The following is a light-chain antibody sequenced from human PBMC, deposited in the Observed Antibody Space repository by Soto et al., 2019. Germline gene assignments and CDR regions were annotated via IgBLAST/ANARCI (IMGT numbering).Light chain of an antibody. V-gene: IGKV1-39*01. CDR1: QSISSY. Sequence: DIQMTQSTSSLSASVGDRVTITCRVSQSISSYLNWYQQKPGKAPKLLIYAASSLQSGVPSRFSGSGSGTDFTLTISSLQPEDFATYYCQQSYSTPITFGQGTRLEIK. J-gene: IGKJ5*01. CDR2: AAS. CDR3: QQSYSTPIT.